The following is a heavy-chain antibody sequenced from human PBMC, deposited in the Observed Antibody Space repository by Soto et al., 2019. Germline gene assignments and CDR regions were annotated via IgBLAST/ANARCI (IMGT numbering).Heavy chain of an antibody. Sequence: SETLSLTCTVSGGSISSYYWSWIRQPPGKGLEWIGYIYYSGSTNYNPSLKSRVTISVDTSKNQFSLKLSSVTAADTAVYYCARELKNYYMDVWGKGTTVTVSS. J-gene: IGHJ6*03. CDR3: ARELKNYYMDV. CDR1: GGSISSYY. CDR2: IYYSGST. V-gene: IGHV4-59*01.